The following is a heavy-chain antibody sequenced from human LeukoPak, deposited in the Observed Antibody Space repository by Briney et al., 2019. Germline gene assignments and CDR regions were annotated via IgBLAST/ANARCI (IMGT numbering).Heavy chain of an antibody. CDR2: IRHDGSIK. CDR3: AKDDLTGGDL. CDR1: GFIFSTYG. V-gene: IGHV3-30*02. D-gene: IGHD1-26*01. J-gene: IGHJ2*01. Sequence: GSLRLSCAASGFIFSTYGMYWVRQAPGKGLEWVAFIRHDGSIKNYADSVKGRSTISRDNSKNTLYLQMNSLRAEDTAVYYCAKDDLTGGDLWGRGTLVTVSS.